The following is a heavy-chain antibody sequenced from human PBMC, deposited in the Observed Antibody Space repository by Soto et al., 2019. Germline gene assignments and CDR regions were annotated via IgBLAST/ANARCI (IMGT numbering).Heavy chain of an antibody. Sequence: EVQLVESGGGLVQPGGSLRLSCAGSGFTFSTYWMHWVRQAPGTGLEWVSRIKGDGSSTSYADSVKGRFTISRDNAKNTVYLQMNSLGAEDTAVYWCARGIRNYYGVDVRGQGTTVTVSS. CDR3: ARGIRNYYGVDV. J-gene: IGHJ6*02. V-gene: IGHV3-74*01. CDR2: IKGDGSST. CDR1: GFTFSTYW.